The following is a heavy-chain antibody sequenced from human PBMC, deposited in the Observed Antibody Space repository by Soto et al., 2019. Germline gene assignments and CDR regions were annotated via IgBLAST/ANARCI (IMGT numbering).Heavy chain of an antibody. Sequence: GGSLRLSCVASGFTFSSYWMHWVRQAPRKGLVWVSRINSDGSTTNYADSVKGRFTISRDNAKNTLYLQMNSLGAEDTAVYYCVRDPETFYYGMGVWGRGTTVTVSS. CDR3: VRDPETFYYGMGV. CDR2: INSDGSTT. CDR1: GFTFSSYW. V-gene: IGHV3-74*01. J-gene: IGHJ6*02.